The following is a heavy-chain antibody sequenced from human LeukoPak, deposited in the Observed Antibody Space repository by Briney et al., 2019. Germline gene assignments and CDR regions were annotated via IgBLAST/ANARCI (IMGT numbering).Heavy chain of an antibody. CDR1: GGSFSGYY. D-gene: IGHD1-1*01. CDR2: INHSGST. V-gene: IGHV4-34*01. Sequence: PSETLSLTCAVYGGSFSGYYWSWIRQPPGKGLEWIGEINHSGSTNYNPSLKSRVTISVDTSKNQFSLKLSSVTAADTAVYYCARGLQLEWGQGTLVTVSS. CDR3: ARGLQLE. J-gene: IGHJ4*02.